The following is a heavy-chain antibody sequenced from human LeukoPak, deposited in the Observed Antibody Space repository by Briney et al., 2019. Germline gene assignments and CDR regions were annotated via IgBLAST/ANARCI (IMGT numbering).Heavy chain of an antibody. CDR3: AKGRGFRVWDPWDN. CDR1: GFTFSNYG. V-gene: IGHV3-23*01. CDR2: ISGSGGST. Sequence: GGSLRLSCASSGFTFSNYGMSWVRQAPGKGLEWVSAISGSGGSTYHADSVKGRFTISRDNSKNTLFLEMNSLRVEDTAVYYCAKGRGFRVWDPWDNWGQGTLITVSS. J-gene: IGHJ4*02. D-gene: IGHD3-16*01.